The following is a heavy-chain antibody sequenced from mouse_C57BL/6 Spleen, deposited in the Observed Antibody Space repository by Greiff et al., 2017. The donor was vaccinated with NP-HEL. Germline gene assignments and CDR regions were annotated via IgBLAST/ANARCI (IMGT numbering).Heavy chain of an antibody. CDR3: ASYYGSSSYYAMDY. J-gene: IGHJ4*01. D-gene: IGHD1-1*01. Sequence: VQLVESDAELVKPGASVKISCKVSGYTFTDHTIHWMKQRPEQGLEWIGYIYPRDGSTKYNEKFKGKATLTADKSSSTAYMQLNSLTSEDSAVYFCASYYGSSSYYAMDYWGQGTSVTVSS. V-gene: IGHV1-78*01. CDR2: IYPRDGST. CDR1: GYTFTDHT.